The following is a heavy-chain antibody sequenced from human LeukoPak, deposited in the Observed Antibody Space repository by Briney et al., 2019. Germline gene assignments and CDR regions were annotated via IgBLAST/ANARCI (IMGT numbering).Heavy chain of an antibody. Sequence: GGSLRLSCAASGFTFSSYAMSWVRQAPGKGLEWVSAISGSGGSTYYADSVKGRFTISRDKSKNTLYLQMNSLRAEDTAVYYCADCVVPAAMRSYYYYGMDVWGKGTTVTVSS. CDR2: ISGSGGST. J-gene: IGHJ6*04. CDR1: GFTFSSYA. V-gene: IGHV3-23*01. D-gene: IGHD2-2*01. CDR3: ADCVVPAAMRSYYYYGMDV.